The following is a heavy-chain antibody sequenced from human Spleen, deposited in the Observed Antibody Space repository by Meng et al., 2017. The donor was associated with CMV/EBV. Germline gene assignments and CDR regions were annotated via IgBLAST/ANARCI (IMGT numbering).Heavy chain of an antibody. CDR2: IYTGGIT. V-gene: IGHV3-66*02. CDR1: GFTVSGDY. Sequence: GGSLRLSCAASGFTVSGDYMSWVRQAPGKGLEWVSVIYTGGITYYADSVKGRFTISRDTSKNTVYLQMDSLRSEDTAVYYCARERMRNYLDYWGQGTLVTVSS. D-gene: IGHD2-15*01. CDR3: ARERMRNYLDY. J-gene: IGHJ4*02.